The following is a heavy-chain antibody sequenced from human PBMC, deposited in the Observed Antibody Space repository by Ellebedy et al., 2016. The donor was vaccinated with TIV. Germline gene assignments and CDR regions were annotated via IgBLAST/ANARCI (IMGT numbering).Heavy chain of an antibody. Sequence: KVSCXGSGYSFTSYWIGWVRQMPGKGLEWMGIIYPGDSDTGYRPSFQGQVTISADKSISTAYLQWSSLKASDTAMYYCARHGWESLPYWHLDLWGRGTLVTVSS. J-gene: IGHJ2*01. CDR3: ARHGWESLPYWHLDL. D-gene: IGHD1-26*01. V-gene: IGHV5-51*01. CDR1: GYSFTSYW. CDR2: IYPGDSDT.